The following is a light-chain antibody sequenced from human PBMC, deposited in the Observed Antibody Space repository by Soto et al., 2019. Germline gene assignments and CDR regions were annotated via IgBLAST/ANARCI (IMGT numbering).Light chain of an antibody. CDR2: EVS. CDR1: SSDVGGYNC. CDR3: SSYTSSSTPLV. J-gene: IGLJ1*01. Sequence: QSALTQPASVSGSPGQSITISCTGTSSDVGGYNCVSWYQQHPGKAPKLMIYEVSNRPSGVSNRFSGSKSGNTASLTISGLQAEDEADYYCSSYTSSSTPLVFGTGTKVTVL. V-gene: IGLV2-14*01.